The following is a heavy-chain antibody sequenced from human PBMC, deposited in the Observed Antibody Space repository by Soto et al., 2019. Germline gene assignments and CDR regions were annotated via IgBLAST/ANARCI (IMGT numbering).Heavy chain of an antibody. CDR1: GYSFTSYW. Sequence: LGESLKISCKGSGYSFTSYWIGWVRQMPGKGLEWMGIIYPGDSDTRYSPSFQGQVTISADKSISTAYLQWSSLKASDTAMYYCARRGGSYSHPHYYYCYGMDVWGQGTTVTVSS. J-gene: IGHJ6*02. D-gene: IGHD1-26*01. CDR2: IYPGDSDT. CDR3: ARRGGSYSHPHYYYCYGMDV. V-gene: IGHV5-51*01.